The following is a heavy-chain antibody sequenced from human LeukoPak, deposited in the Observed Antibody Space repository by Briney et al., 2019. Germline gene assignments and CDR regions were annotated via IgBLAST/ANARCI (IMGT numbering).Heavy chain of an antibody. CDR2: ISGSGGST. Sequence: SGGSLRLSCAASGFTFSGYWMSWVRQAPGKGLEWVSAISGSGGSTYYADSVKGRFTISRDNSKNTLYLQMNSLRAEDTAVYYCANPAAAPYYYYYYGMDVWGQGTTVTVSS. J-gene: IGHJ6*02. CDR1: GFTFSGYW. D-gene: IGHD2-2*01. CDR3: ANPAAAPYYYYYYGMDV. V-gene: IGHV3-23*01.